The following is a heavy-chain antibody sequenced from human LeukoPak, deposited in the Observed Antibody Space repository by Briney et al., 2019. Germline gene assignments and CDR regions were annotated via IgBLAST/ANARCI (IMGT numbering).Heavy chain of an antibody. V-gene: IGHV3-43*02. CDR2: INTNGATT. Sequence: PGGSLRLSCAASGFTFDIYDIHWVRQAPGKGLEWVSLINTNGATTRYADSVKGRFTISRDNSKNSLFPQMNSLRAEDTALYYCARDVAGSYDYWGRGTLVTVSS. CDR3: ARDVAGSYDY. CDR1: GFTFDIYD. J-gene: IGHJ4*02. D-gene: IGHD5-12*01.